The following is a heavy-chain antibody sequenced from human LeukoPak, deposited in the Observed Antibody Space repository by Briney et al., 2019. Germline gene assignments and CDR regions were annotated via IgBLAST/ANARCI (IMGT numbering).Heavy chain of an antibody. Sequence: ASVKVSCNASGYTFTSYSINWVRQAPGQGLEWMGWISAYNGNTKYAQKVQGRVTMTTDTSTSTAYMELRSLRSDDTAVYYCARGLGGSGSYFLTIDYWGQGTLVTVSS. J-gene: IGHJ4*02. CDR1: GYTFTSYS. CDR2: ISAYNGNT. CDR3: ARGLGGSGSYFLTIDY. V-gene: IGHV1-18*01. D-gene: IGHD1-26*01.